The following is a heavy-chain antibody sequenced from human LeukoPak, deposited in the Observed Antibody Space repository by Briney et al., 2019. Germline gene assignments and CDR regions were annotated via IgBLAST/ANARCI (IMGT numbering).Heavy chain of an antibody. D-gene: IGHD2-2*01. V-gene: IGHV1-69*05. CDR3: ATERYCSSTSCYGIRYFDY. Sequence: ASVKVSCKASGGTFSSYAISWVRLAPGQGLEWMGGIIPIFGTANYAQKFQGRVTITTDESTSTAYMELSSLRSEDTAVYYCATERYCSSTSCYGIRYFDYWGQGTLVTVSS. J-gene: IGHJ4*02. CDR1: GGTFSSYA. CDR2: IIPIFGTA.